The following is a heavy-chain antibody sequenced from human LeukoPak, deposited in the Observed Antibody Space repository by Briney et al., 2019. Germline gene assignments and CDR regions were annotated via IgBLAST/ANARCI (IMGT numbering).Heavy chain of an antibody. D-gene: IGHD5-18*01. J-gene: IGHJ1*01. Sequence: SVKVSRKASGGTFSSYAISWVRQAPGQGLEWMGGIIPIFGTANYAQKFQGRVTITTDESTSTAYMELSSLRSEDTAAYYCARQRGYRGYFQHWGQGTLVTVSS. V-gene: IGHV1-69*05. CDR3: ARQRGYRGYFQH. CDR1: GGTFSSYA. CDR2: IIPIFGTA.